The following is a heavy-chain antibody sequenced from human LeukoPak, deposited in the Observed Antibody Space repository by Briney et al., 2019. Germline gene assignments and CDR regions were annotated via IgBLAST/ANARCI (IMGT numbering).Heavy chain of an antibody. CDR3: AKDYDYVWGSYDY. Sequence: GGSLRLSCAASGFSFSTYWMSWVRQAPGKGLEWVSAISGSGGSTYYADSVKGRFTISRDNSKNTLYLQMNSLRAEDTAVYYCAKDYDYVWGSYDYWGQGTLVTVSS. CDR1: GFSFSTYW. D-gene: IGHD3-16*01. CDR2: ISGSGGST. V-gene: IGHV3-23*01. J-gene: IGHJ4*02.